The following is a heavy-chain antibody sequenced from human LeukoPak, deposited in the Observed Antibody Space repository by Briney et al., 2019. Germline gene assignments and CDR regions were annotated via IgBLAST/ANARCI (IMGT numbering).Heavy chain of an antibody. Sequence: GGSLRLSCAASGFTFSSYSMNWVRQAPGKGLEWVSSISSSSSYIYYADSVKGRFTISRDNAKNSLYLQMNSLRAEDTAVYYCARGRGHYYGSGSYENWFDPWGQRTLVTVSS. CDR3: ARGRGHYYGSGSYENWFDP. J-gene: IGHJ5*02. CDR1: GFTFSSYS. D-gene: IGHD3-10*01. CDR2: ISSSSSYI. V-gene: IGHV3-21*01.